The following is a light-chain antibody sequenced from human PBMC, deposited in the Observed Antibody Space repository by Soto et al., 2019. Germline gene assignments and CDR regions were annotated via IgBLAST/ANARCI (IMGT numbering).Light chain of an antibody. CDR3: QQRHMWPST. CDR1: QSVRSN. CDR2: GAS. V-gene: IGKV3-15*01. Sequence: EKVVTQSPATLSVSSGERATVLCRASQSVRSNLAWYQQKPGQPPRLLIYGASTRATGIPARFSGSGSGTDFTLTISSLEPEDSAVYYCQQRHMWPSTFGQGTKVDIK. J-gene: IGKJ1*01.